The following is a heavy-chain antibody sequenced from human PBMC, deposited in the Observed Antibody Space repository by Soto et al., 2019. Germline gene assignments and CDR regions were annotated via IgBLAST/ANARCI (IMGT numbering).Heavy chain of an antibody. J-gene: IGHJ4*02. Sequence: PSETLSLTCTVSAASFSKYYWTWIRRPPGKGLEWIGYVYFNGNTNYNPSLKRRVSISIDTSKNQISLTLNSVTAADTAVYYCASVTFGGVVLAHWGQGTLVTVSS. D-gene: IGHD3-16*01. V-gene: IGHV4-59*01. CDR1: AASFSKYY. CDR3: ASVTFGGVVLAH. CDR2: VYFNGNT.